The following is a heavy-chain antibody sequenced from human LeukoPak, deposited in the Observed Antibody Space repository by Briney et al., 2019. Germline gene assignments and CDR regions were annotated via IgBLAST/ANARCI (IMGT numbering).Heavy chain of an antibody. CDR3: ARDEMATIWGLDYYGMDV. D-gene: IGHD5-24*01. V-gene: IGHV3-21*01. Sequence: GGSLRLSCAASGFTFSSYSMNWVRQAPGKGLEWVSSISSSSSYIYYADSVKGRFTISRDNAKNSLYLQMNSLRAEDTAVYYCARDEMATIWGLDYYGMDVWSQGTTVTVSS. J-gene: IGHJ6*02. CDR1: GFTFSSYS. CDR2: ISSSSSYI.